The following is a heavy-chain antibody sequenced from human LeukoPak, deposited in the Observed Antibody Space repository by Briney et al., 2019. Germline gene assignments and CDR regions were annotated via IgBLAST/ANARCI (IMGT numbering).Heavy chain of an antibody. CDR2: ISTDNGNT. D-gene: IGHD2-15*01. CDR1: GYTFTSHC. V-gene: IGHV1-18*01. J-gene: IGHJ4*02. Sequence: GASVKVSCKASGYTFTSHCISWVRQAPGQGLEWMGWISTDNGNTKYAQKLQGRVTMTTDTSMSTAYMELRRLRSDDTAVYYCAREIVECCSVGSCYGGIDYWGRGTRVSVSS. CDR3: AREIVECCSVGSCYGGIDY.